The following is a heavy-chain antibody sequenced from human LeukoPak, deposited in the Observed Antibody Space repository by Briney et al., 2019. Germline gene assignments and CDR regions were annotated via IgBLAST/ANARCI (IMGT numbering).Heavy chain of an antibody. CDR1: GFTFSSYA. Sequence: GGSLRLSCAASGFTFSSYAMSWVRQAPGKGLEWVSAISGSGGSTYYADSVKGRFTISRDNSKNTLYLQMNSLRTEDTAVYYCAKDEVTRGYYYVDVWGKGTTVTVSS. CDR3: AKDEVTRGYYYVDV. D-gene: IGHD4-11*01. J-gene: IGHJ6*03. CDR2: ISGSGGST. V-gene: IGHV3-23*01.